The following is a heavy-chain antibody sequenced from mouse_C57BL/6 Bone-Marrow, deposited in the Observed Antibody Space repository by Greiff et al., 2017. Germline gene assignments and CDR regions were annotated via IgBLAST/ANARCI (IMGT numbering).Heavy chain of an antibody. CDR2: IYPGDGDT. J-gene: IGHJ4*01. V-gene: IGHV1-80*01. CDR1: GYAFSSYW. Sequence: VQLQQSGAELVKPGASVKISCKASGYAFSSYWMNWVKQRPGKGLEWIGQIYPGDGDTTYNGKFKGKATLTADKSSSTADMQLSSRTAEDSAVYFCARSPYYYAMDYWGQGTSVTVAA. CDR3: ARSPYYYAMDY.